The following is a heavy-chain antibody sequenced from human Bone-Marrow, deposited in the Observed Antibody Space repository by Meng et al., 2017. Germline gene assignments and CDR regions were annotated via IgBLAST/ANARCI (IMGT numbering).Heavy chain of an antibody. J-gene: IGHJ6*02. CDR1: GGSVSSGSYY. D-gene: IGHD2/OR15-2a*01. CDR3: AILGSIQDYYYGMDV. CDR2: IYYSGST. V-gene: IGHV4-61*01. Sequence: SETLSLTCTVSGGSVSSGSYYWSWIRQPPGKGLEWIGYIYYSGSTNYNPSLKSRVTISVDTSKNQFSLKLSSVTAADTAVYYCAILGSIQDYYYGMDVWGQGTTVTVSS.